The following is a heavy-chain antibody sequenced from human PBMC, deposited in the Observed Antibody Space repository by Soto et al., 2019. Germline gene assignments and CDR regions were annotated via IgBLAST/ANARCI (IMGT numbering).Heavy chain of an antibody. V-gene: IGHV4-61*01. D-gene: IGHD1-1*01. CDR3: AREGRMGTFDY. CDR2: FYYRGST. CDR1: GGSVSGGSYF. J-gene: IGHJ4*02. Sequence: SETLSLTCTVSGGSVSGGSYFWSWVRQPPGKGLEWIGYFYYRGSTKYNPSLKSRVTILEDTSKNQFSLKLNSVTAADTAVYYCAREGRMGTFDYWGQGALVTVSS.